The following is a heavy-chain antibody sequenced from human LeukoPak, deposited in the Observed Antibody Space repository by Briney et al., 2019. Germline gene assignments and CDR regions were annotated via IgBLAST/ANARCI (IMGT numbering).Heavy chain of an antibody. CDR1: GYTFTSYG. V-gene: IGHV1-18*01. CDR3: ARDHYDSSGYYYGVGGY. J-gene: IGHJ4*02. D-gene: IGHD3-22*01. Sequence: ASVKVSCKASGYTFTSYGISWVRQAPGQGLEWMGWISAYNGNTNYAQKLQGRVTMTTDTSTSTAYMELRSLRSDDTAVYYCARDHYDSSGYYYGVGGYWGQGTLVTVSS. CDR2: ISAYNGNT.